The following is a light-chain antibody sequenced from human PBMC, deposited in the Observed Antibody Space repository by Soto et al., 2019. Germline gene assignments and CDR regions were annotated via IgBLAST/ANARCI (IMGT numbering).Light chain of an antibody. CDR2: GAS. J-gene: IGKJ4*01. CDR3: QQYETCVPS. Sequence: EIVLTQSPGTLSLSPGERATLSCRASQSVSSSYLAWYQQKPGQAPRLLIYGASSRDTGIPDRFSVSGSGTDFSLTISSLLPDDCAQYYGQQYETCVPSVGGGTKLQIK. CDR1: QSVSSSY. V-gene: IGKV3-20*01.